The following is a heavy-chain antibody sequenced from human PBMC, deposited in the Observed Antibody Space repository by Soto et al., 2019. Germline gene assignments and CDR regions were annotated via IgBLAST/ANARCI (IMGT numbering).Heavy chain of an antibody. CDR2: IWFDGSRS. D-gene: IGHD3-16*01. CDR3: ARAEGEHQLVYFHGLDV. V-gene: IGHV3-33*01. Sequence: QPGGSLRLSCAASGFTFSSHGMHWVRQAPGKGLEWVAVIWFDGSRSYYGDSVKGRFTISRDNSKNTLSLQINSPRAEDTAVYYCARAEGEHQLVYFHGLDVWGQGTTVTVSS. J-gene: IGHJ6*02. CDR1: GFTFSSHG.